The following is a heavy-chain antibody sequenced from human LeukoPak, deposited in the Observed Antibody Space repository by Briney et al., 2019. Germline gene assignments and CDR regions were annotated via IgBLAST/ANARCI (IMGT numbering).Heavy chain of an antibody. Sequence: ASVTVSCTASGYTFTGYYMHWVRQAPGQGLEWMGRINPNSGGTNYAQKFQGRVTMTRDTSISTAYMELSRLRSDDTAVYYCARASITIFGVVIISDNWFDPWGQGTLVTVSS. CDR2: INPNSGGT. V-gene: IGHV1-2*06. D-gene: IGHD3-3*01. CDR3: ARASITIFGVVIISDNWFDP. J-gene: IGHJ5*02. CDR1: GYTFTGYY.